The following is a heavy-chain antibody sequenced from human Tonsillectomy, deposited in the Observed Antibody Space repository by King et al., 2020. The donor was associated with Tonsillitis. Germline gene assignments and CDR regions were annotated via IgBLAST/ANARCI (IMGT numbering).Heavy chain of an antibody. V-gene: IGHV3-23*04. J-gene: IGHJ3*02. CDR1: GFTFSAHA. D-gene: IGHD3-16*01. CDR2: ISGRGDFT. Sequence: VQLVESGGGLVQPGGSLRLSCTASGFTFSAHAMTWVRQAPGKGLEWVSGISGRGDFTYYADSVKGQFTISRDNSKNTLFLQMNSLRAEDTAVYYCAKDQGGKEHDYIDHFGAFDIWGQGTMVTVSS. CDR3: AKDQGGKEHDYIDHFGAFDI.